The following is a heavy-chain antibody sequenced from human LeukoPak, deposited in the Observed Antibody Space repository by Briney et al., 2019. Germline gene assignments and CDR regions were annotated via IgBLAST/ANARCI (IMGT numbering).Heavy chain of an antibody. J-gene: IGHJ3*02. Sequence: SQTLSLTCTVSRGSISSGFYYWNWIRQPAGKGLEWIGRLFISGSTNYNPSLKSRVTISVDTSKHQFSLKLTSVTAAGTVVYYHLTNRRSGSHGDAFDILGQGTMVTVSS. V-gene: IGHV4-61*02. CDR2: LFISGST. D-gene: IGHD1-26*01. CDR3: LTNRRSGSHGDAFDI. CDR1: RGSISSGFYY.